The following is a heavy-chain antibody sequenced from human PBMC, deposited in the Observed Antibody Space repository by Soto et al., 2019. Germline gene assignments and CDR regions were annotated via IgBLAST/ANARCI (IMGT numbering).Heavy chain of an antibody. CDR2: ISGSGGST. CDR3: AKAQGYSAYEQYDY. J-gene: IGHJ4*02. CDR1: GFTFSSYA. Sequence: PGGSLRLSCAASGFTFSSYAMSWVRQAPGKGLEWVSTISGSGGSTYYADSVKGRFTISRDNSKNTLYLQMNSLRAEDTAVYFCAKAQGYSAYEQYDYWGQGTPVTVSS. V-gene: IGHV3-23*01. D-gene: IGHD5-12*01.